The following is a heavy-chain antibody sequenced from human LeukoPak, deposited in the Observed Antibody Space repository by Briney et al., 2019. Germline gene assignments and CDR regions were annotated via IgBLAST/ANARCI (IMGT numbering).Heavy chain of an antibody. D-gene: IGHD3-3*01. CDR2: ISYTGIT. CDR1: GFSMSTSFYY. CDR3: ARVYYDFWSGPLDY. V-gene: IGHV4-39*07. J-gene: IGHJ4*02. Sequence: PSETLSLTCTVSGFSMSTSFYYWAWLRQPPGKGLEWIGSISYTGITNDNPSLTSRVTISLDTSKSQFFLKVSSVTAADTAVYYCARVYYDFWSGPLDYWGQGTLVTVSS.